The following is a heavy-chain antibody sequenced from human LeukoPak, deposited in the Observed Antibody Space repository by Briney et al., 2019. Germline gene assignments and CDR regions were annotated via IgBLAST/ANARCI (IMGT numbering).Heavy chain of an antibody. CDR2: INPNSGGT. Sequence: ASVKVSCKASGYTFTGYYMHWVRQAPGQGLEWMGWINPNSGGTNYAQKCQGRVTMTRDTSISTAYMELSRLRSDDTAVYYCARDNPYYDFWSGYSSYYYYMDVWGKGTTVTVSS. J-gene: IGHJ6*03. CDR1: GYTFTGYY. D-gene: IGHD3-3*01. CDR3: ARDNPYYDFWSGYSSYYYYMDV. V-gene: IGHV1-2*02.